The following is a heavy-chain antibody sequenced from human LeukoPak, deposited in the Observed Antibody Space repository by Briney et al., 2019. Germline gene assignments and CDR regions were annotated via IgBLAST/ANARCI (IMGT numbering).Heavy chain of an antibody. V-gene: IGHV3-30*18. D-gene: IGHD3-10*01. J-gene: IGHJ4*02. CDR2: ISHDGNNK. Sequence: PGRSLRLSCAASGFTFSVYGMHGVRQAPGKGLEWVAVISHDGNNKYYEDSVKGRFSISRDNSKNTLYLQMNSLRAEDTAIYYCAKAEGVSGSLYHGDYWGQGTLVTVSS. CDR1: GFTFSVYG. CDR3: AKAEGVSGSLYHGDY.